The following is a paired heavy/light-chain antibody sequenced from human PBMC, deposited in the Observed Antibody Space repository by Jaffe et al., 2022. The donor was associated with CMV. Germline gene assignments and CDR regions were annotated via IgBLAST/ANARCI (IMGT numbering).Light chain of an antibody. V-gene: IGLV2-8*01. CDR2: EVN. CDR1: SRDVGAYNY. CDR3: FSNVGSNKFAFS. Sequence: QSALTQPPSASGSSGQSLTISCTGTSRDVGAYNYVSWYQQFPGKAPTLIIYEVNKRPAGVPGRFSGSKSGNTASLTISGLQAEDEADYYCFSNVGSNKFAFSFGTGTTVTVL. J-gene: IGLJ1*01.
Heavy chain of an antibody. CDR1: GFTLPNYA. J-gene: IGHJ2*01. D-gene: IGHD2-15*01. CDR3: ARVSTGPRWSETNWYFDF. Sequence: VHLVESGGGLVQPGGSLGLSCVVSGFTLPNYAVTWVRQAPGKGLEWVSAIVGGGETYFAKSVKGRFTVSRDISKNTMYLLMNNLRVDDTAVYYCARVSTGPRWSETNWYFDFWGRGTLVTVSS. V-gene: IGHV3-23*04. CDR2: IVGGGET.